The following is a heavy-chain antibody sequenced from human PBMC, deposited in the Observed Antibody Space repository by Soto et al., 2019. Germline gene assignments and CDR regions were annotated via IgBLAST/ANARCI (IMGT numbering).Heavy chain of an antibody. CDR1: GFTFSSYG. Sequence: GGSLRLSCAASGFTFSSYGMHWVRQAPGKGLEWVAVISYDGSNKYYADSVKGRFTISRDNSKNTLYLQMNSLRAEDTAVYYCAKDSYYYDSSGYFDYWGQGTLVTVSS. CDR3: AKDSYYYDSSGYFDY. D-gene: IGHD3-22*01. CDR2: ISYDGSNK. J-gene: IGHJ4*02. V-gene: IGHV3-30*18.